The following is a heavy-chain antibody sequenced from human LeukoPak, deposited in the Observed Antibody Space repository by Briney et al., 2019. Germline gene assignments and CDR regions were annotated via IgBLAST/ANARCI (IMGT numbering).Heavy chain of an antibody. Sequence: GGSLRLSCAASGFTFSSYSMNWVRQPPRKGLARVSSISIISSYIYDADSVKGRFNISRDNAKNSLYLQMNSLRAEDTAVYYCARAVSASPYYDYMDVWGKGTTVSVSS. J-gene: IGHJ6*03. V-gene: IGHV3-21*01. CDR1: GFTFSSYS. CDR3: ARAVSASPYYDYMDV. CDR2: ISIISSYI.